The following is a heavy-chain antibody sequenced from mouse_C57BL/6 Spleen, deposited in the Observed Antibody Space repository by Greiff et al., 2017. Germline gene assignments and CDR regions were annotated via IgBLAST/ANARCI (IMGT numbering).Heavy chain of an antibody. CDR2: ISSGGDYI. CDR1: GFTFSSYA. V-gene: IGHV5-9-1*02. CDR3: TRREGYGYFDY. Sequence: EVQLVESGEGLVKPGGSLKLSCAASGFTFSSYAMSWVRQTPEKRLAWVAYISSGGDYIYYADTVKGRFTISRDNARNTLYLQMSSLKSEDTAMYYCTRREGYGYFDYWGQGTTLTVSS. J-gene: IGHJ2*01. D-gene: IGHD1-1*02.